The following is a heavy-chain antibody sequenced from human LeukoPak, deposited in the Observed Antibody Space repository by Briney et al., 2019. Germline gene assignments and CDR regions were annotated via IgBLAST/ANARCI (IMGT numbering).Heavy chain of an antibody. CDR2: INPSSGGT. Sequence: GASVKVSCKASGYTFTGYYMHWVRQAPGQGLEWMGWINPSSGGTNYAQKFQGRVTMTRDTSISTAYMELSRLRSDDTAVYYCARDRRKVVAATPFYMDVWGKGTTVTVSS. V-gene: IGHV1-2*02. CDR3: ARDRRKVVAATPFYMDV. J-gene: IGHJ6*03. CDR1: GYTFTGYY. D-gene: IGHD2-15*01.